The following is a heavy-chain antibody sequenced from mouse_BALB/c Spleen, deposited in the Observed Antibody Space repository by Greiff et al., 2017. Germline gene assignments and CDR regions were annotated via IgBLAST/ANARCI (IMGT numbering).Heavy chain of an antibody. J-gene: IGHJ3*01. D-gene: IGHD2-10*01. V-gene: IGHV3-2*02. Sequence: EVMLVESGPGLVKPSQSLSLTCTVTGYSITSDYAWNWIRQFPGNKLEWMGYISYSGSTSYNPSLKSRISITRDTSKNQFFLQLNSVTTEDTATYYCARSRPTMGFAYWGQGTLVTVSA. CDR3: ARSRPTMGFAY. CDR2: ISYSGST. CDR1: GYSITSDYA.